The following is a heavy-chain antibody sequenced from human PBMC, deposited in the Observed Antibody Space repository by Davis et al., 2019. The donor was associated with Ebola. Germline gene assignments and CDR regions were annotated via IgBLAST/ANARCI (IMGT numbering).Heavy chain of an antibody. CDR3: AKLNTVTTWPVVGY. Sequence: GGSLRLSCAASGFTFSSYAMSWVRQAPGKGLEWVSAISGSGGSTYYADSVKGRLTISRDNSKNTLYLQMNSLRAEDTAVYYCAKLNTVTTWPVVGYWGQGTLVTVSS. J-gene: IGHJ4*02. CDR1: GFTFSSYA. CDR2: ISGSGGST. D-gene: IGHD4-11*01. V-gene: IGHV3-23*01.